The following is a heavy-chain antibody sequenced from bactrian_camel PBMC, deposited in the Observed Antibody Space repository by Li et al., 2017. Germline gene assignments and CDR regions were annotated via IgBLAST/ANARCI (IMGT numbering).Heavy chain of an antibody. D-gene: IGHD1*01. CDR1: GRIDLTYC. CDR3: AARTWDDRCAPMTESRFNY. V-gene: IGHV3S53*01. J-gene: IGHJ4*01. Sequence: HVQLVESGGGSVQAGGSLNLSCAVSGRIDLTYCMGWFRQSPGKERGGVATLDRDGSTTYDDSVKGRFTISKDSAKNTMYLQMNDLKPEDTAIYYCAARTWDDRCAPMTESRFNYWGQGTQVTVS. CDR2: LDRDGST.